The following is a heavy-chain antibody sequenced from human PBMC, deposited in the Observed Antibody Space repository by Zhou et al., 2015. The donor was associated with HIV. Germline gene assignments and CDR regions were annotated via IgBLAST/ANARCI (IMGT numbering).Heavy chain of an antibody. D-gene: IGHD2-2*01. J-gene: IGHJ6*02. CDR2: IIPIFGTA. V-gene: IGHV1-69*01. Sequence: QVQLVQSGAELRQPGSSVKVSCKPYGVPFNTFSFNWVRQAPGQGLEWMGGIIPIFGTANYAQKFQGRVTITADESTSTAYMELSSLRSEDTAVYFCARGYCSSTNCYLGVSQYYFFGMDVWGQGTSVTVSS. CDR3: ARGYCSSTNCYLGVSQYYFFGMDV. CDR1: GVPFNTFS.